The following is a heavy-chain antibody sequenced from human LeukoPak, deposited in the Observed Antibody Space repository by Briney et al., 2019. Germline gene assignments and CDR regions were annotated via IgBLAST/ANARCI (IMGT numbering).Heavy chain of an antibody. Sequence: ASVKVSCKSSGYTFTSHYLHWVRQPPGQGLEWMGLINPSGSSTLYAQKFQGRVTMTRDMSTTTDYMELSSLRPEDTAVYYCARDNSVGDIAWWFDPWGQGTLVTVSS. CDR1: GYTFTSHY. D-gene: IGHD3-16*02. J-gene: IGHJ5*02. CDR3: ARDNSVGDIAWWFDP. CDR2: INPSGSST. V-gene: IGHV1-46*01.